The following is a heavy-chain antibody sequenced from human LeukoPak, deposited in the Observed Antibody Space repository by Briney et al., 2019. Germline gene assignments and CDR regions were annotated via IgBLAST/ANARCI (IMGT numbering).Heavy chain of an antibody. V-gene: IGHV3-7*01. CDR1: GFTFSSYS. D-gene: IGHD6-13*01. J-gene: IGHJ4*02. CDR3: ARGFGSSSWYNY. Sequence: GGSLRLSCAASGFTFSSYSMNWVRQAPGKGLEWVANIKQDGSEKYYVDSVKGRFTISRDNAKNSLYLQMNSLRAEDTAVYYCARGFGSSSWYNYWGQGTLVTVSS. CDR2: IKQDGSEK.